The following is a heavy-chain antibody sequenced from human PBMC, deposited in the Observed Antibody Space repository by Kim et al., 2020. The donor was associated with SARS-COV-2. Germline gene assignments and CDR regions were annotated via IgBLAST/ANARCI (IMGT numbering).Heavy chain of an antibody. Sequence: SETLSLTCAVYGGSFSGYYWSWIRQPPGKGLEWIGEINHSGSTNYNPSLKSRVTISVDTSKNQFSLKLSSVTAADTAVYYCARGPRGNYGRPLFDYWGQGTLVTVSS. CDR2: INHSGST. CDR3: ARGPRGNYGRPLFDY. D-gene: IGHD3-10*01. V-gene: IGHV4-34*01. CDR1: GGSFSGYY. J-gene: IGHJ4*02.